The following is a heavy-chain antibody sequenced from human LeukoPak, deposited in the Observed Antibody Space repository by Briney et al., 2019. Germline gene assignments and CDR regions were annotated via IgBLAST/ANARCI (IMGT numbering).Heavy chain of an antibody. Sequence: SGTLSLTCAVYGGSFSGYYWSWIRQPPGKGLEWIGEINHSGSTNYNPSLKSRVTISVDTSKNQFSLKLSSVTAADTAVYYCARHSRSAGIAAAGYDFDYWGQGTLVTVSS. V-gene: IGHV4-34*01. D-gene: IGHD6-13*01. CDR2: INHSGST. CDR3: ARHSRSAGIAAAGYDFDY. CDR1: GGSFSGYY. J-gene: IGHJ4*02.